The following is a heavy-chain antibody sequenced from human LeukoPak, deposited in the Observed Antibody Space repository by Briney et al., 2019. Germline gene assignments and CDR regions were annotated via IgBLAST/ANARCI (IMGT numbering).Heavy chain of an antibody. J-gene: IGHJ5*02. CDR2: MNPNSGNT. CDR1: GYTFTSYD. Sequence: ASVKVSCKASGYTFTSYDINWVRQATGQGLEWMGWMNPNSGNTGYAQKFQGRVTMTRNTSISTAYMELSSLRSEDTAVYYCAIIVRGYSYGYKGWFDPWGQGTLVTVSP. V-gene: IGHV1-8*01. CDR3: AIIVRGYSYGYKGWFDP. D-gene: IGHD5-18*01.